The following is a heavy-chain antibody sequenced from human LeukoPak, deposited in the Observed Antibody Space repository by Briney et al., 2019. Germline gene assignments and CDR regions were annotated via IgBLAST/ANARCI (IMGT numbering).Heavy chain of an antibody. CDR1: GYTFTTYW. V-gene: IGHV5-51*01. D-gene: IGHD3-22*01. CDR3: ARTYYYDSSGYYYSDY. J-gene: IGHJ4*02. CDR2: IYPGDSDI. Sequence: GESLKISCKGSGYTFTTYWIGWVRQMPGKGLEWTGIIYPGDSDIRYSPSFQGQVTISADKSISTAYLQWSSLKASDTAMYYCARTYYYDSSGYYYSDYWGQGTLVTVSS.